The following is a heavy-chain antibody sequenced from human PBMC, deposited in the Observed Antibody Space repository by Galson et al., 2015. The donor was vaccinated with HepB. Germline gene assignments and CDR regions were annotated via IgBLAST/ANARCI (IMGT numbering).Heavy chain of an antibody. CDR1: GYTFTRYG. J-gene: IGHJ4*02. D-gene: IGHD5-24*01. V-gene: IGHV1-18*01. Sequence: SVKVSCKASGYTFTRYGISWVRQAPGQGLEWMGWISGYNGTTNQAQKLQGRVTMTTDTSTSTAYMELRSLRSDDPAVYYCAGGGMATIGGPTFDYWGQGNLVTVSS. CDR2: ISGYNGTT. CDR3: AGGGMATIGGPTFDY.